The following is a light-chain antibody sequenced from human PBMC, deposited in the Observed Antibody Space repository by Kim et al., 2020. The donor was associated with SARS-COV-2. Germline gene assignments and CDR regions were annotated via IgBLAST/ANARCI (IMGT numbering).Light chain of an antibody. CDR2: DAS. Sequence: DIQMTQSPSTLSASVADRVTITCRASQSISSWLAWYQQNPGKAPKLLIYDASTLEGGVPSRFSGSGSGTEFTLTINSLQPDDFATYFCQQYKSYPHTLGQGTKLDI. CDR3: QQYKSYPHT. V-gene: IGKV1-5*01. CDR1: QSISSW. J-gene: IGKJ2*01.